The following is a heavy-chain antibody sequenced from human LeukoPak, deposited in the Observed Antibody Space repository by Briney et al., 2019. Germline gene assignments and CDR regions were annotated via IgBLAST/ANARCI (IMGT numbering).Heavy chain of an antibody. CDR1: GLTFNNDW. J-gene: IGHJ4*02. CDR3: STDASNY. CDR2: IKSRTYGATT. D-gene: IGHD6-6*01. V-gene: IGHV3-15*01. Sequence: GGSLRLSCAASGLTFNNDWMSWVRQAPGEGLEWVGRIKSRTYGATTDYAAPVKGRFTISRDDSKNTVYLQMNSLKTEDTAVYYCSTDASNYWGQGTLVTVSS.